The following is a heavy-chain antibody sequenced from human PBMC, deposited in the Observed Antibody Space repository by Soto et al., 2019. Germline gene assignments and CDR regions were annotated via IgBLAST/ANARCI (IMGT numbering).Heavy chain of an antibody. D-gene: IGHD5-12*01. J-gene: IGHJ6*03. Sequence: EGSLRLSCAASGFTFSSHWMTWVRQAPGKGLEWVANIKQDGSEKYFVDSVKGRFTISRDNAKNLLYLQMSSLRAEDTAVYYCARNDYGTFRFSYYYYYYMDVWGKGTTVTVSS. CDR1: GFTFSSHW. CDR2: IKQDGSEK. CDR3: ARNDYGTFRFSYYYYYYMDV. V-gene: IGHV3-7*01.